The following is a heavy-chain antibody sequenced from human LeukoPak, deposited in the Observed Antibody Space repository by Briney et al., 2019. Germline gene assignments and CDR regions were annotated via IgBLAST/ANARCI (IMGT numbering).Heavy chain of an antibody. D-gene: IGHD3-10*01. V-gene: IGHV3-23*01. CDR3: AKGAYYHGSGRYFDY. CDR1: GFTFSSYA. Sequence: GGSLRLSRAASGFTFSSYAMNWVRQAPGKGLEWVSAISGSGGATYYADSVKGRFTMSRDNSKNTLYLQMNSLRAEDTAVYYCAKGAYYHGSGRYFDYWGQGTLVTVSS. CDR2: ISGSGGAT. J-gene: IGHJ4*02.